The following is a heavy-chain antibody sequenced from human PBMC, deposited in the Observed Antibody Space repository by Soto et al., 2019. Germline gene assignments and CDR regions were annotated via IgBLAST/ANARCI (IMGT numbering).Heavy chain of an antibody. CDR1: GFTFSTYG. CDR2: IWYDGSNK. V-gene: IGHV3-33*01. J-gene: IGHJ4*02. D-gene: IGHD3-16*01. Sequence: QVQLVESGGGVVQPGKSLRLSCAASGFTFSTYGMHWVRQAPGKGLEWVAVIWYDGSNKYHGDSLKGRFTISRDNSKNTLYLQINTLRADDTAVYYCGSDGALGDTDGVDSWCQGTLVTFSS. CDR3: GSDGALGDTDGVDS.